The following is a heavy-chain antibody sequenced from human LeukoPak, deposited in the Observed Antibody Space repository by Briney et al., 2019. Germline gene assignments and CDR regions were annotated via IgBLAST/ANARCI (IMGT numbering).Heavy chain of an antibody. J-gene: IGHJ4*02. D-gene: IGHD3-16*02. Sequence: GASVKVSCKASEYTFTGYYMHWVRQAPGQGLEWVGWINPHSGDTNYAQKFQGRVTMTRDTSVSTAYMELRRLRSDDTAVYYCARDGVIIGAVIVPSDYWGQGTLVTVSS. CDR3: ARDGVIIGAVIVPSDY. V-gene: IGHV1-2*02. CDR1: EYTFTGYY. CDR2: INPHSGDT.